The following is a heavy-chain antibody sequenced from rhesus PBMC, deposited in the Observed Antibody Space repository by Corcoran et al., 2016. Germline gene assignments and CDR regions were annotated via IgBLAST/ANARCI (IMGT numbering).Heavy chain of an antibody. V-gene: IGHV4-122*02. CDR2: ISYRGST. J-gene: IGHJ4*01. Sequence: QVQLQESGPGLVKPSETLSLTCAVSGASLSISYYYWNWIRQAPGKGLEWIGYISYRGSTSYNPSLKSRVTISRDTSKDQFSLKLSSVTAADTAVYSCARQSSWNNHFDFWGQGVLVTVSS. CDR1: GASLSISYYY. CDR3: ARQSSWNNHFDF. D-gene: IGHD1-20*01.